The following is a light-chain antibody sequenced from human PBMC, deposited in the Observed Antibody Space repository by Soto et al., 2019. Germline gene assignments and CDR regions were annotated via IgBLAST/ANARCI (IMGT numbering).Light chain of an antibody. J-gene: IGKJ4*01. Sequence: DIQMTQSPSSLSSSVGDRVTITCRASQGLNNYLAWFQQKPGQAPKSLIYGASSLPSGVPSKFSGSGSGTDFTLTISSLQPEDFATYYCQQYNSYPLTFGGGTKVEIK. V-gene: IGKV1-16*02. CDR2: GAS. CDR3: QQYNSYPLT. CDR1: QGLNNY.